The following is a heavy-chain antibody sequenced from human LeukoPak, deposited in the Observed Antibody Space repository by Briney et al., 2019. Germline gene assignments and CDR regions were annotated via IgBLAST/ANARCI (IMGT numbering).Heavy chain of an antibody. Sequence: PSETLSLTCTVSGGSISTYYWSWIRQPPGKGLEWIGEINHSGSTNYNPSLKSRVTISVDTSKNQFSLKLSSVTAADTAVYYCARAVRLHYYDSSGYDYWGQGTLVTVSS. CDR3: ARAVRLHYYDSSGYDY. CDR1: GGSISTYY. J-gene: IGHJ4*02. V-gene: IGHV4-34*01. CDR2: INHSGST. D-gene: IGHD3-22*01.